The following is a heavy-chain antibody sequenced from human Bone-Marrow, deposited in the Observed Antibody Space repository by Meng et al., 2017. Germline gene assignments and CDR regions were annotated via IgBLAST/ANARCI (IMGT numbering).Heavy chain of an antibody. V-gene: IGHV3-15*01. CDR1: GLSCTDAW. D-gene: IGHD6-13*01. Sequence: GESLKISCVSSGLSCTDAWMSWVLQAPGKGLEWVGRNKRNSDGGTIDYAAPVKGRFTISRDDSKNTMYLQMDSLITEDTAVYFCAPGAAAADHWGQGTLVTVSS. J-gene: IGHJ4*02. CDR3: APGAAAADH. CDR2: NKRNSDGGTI.